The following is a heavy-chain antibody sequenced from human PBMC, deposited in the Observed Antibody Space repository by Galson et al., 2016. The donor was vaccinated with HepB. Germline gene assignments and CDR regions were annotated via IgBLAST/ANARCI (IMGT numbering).Heavy chain of an antibody. CDR1: DFSIENYG. CDR2: ISFDGDKY. Sequence: SLRLSCAGSDFSIENYGVHWVRQAPGKGPEWVAVISFDGDKYSYADSVRGRVTISRDNSKNTVYLQMNSLRAEDTAVSFCVRDTWKWGYNYASDASDIWGRGKMVTVSS. CDR3: VRDTWKWGYNYASDASDI. D-gene: IGHD5-18*01. V-gene: IGHV3-30*14. J-gene: IGHJ3*02.